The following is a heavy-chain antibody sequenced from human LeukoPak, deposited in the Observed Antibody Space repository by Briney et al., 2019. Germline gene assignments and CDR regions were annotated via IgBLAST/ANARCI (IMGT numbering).Heavy chain of an antibody. CDR1: GGSFSGYY. V-gene: IGHV4-34*01. Sequence: SETLSLTCAVYGGSFSGYYWSWIRQPPGKGLEWIGEIDHSGSTNYNPSLKSRVTISVDTSKNQLSLKLSSVTAADTAVYYCARGPTRYYFDYWGQGTLVTVSS. CDR2: IDHSGST. CDR3: ARGPTRYYFDY. J-gene: IGHJ4*02.